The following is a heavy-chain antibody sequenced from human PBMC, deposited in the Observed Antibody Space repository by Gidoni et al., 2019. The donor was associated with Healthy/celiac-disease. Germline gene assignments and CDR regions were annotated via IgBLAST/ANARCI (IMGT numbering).Heavy chain of an antibody. CDR2: INHSGST. Sequence: QVQLQQWGAGLLKPSETLSLTCAVYGGSFSGYYCSWIRQPPGKGLEWIGEINHSGSTNYNPSLKSRVTISVDTSKNQFSLKLSSVTAADTAVYYCARGSKPQGFRVVVPSRATNFDYWGQGTLVTVSS. D-gene: IGHD2-2*01. CDR1: GGSFSGYY. CDR3: ARGSKPQGFRVVVPSRATNFDY. V-gene: IGHV4-34*01. J-gene: IGHJ4*02.